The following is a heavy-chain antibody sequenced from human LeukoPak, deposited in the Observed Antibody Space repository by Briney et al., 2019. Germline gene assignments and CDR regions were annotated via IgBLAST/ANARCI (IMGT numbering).Heavy chain of an antibody. Sequence: SETLSLTCTVSGGSISSYYWSWIRQPPGKGLEWIGYIYYSGSTNYNPSLKSRVTISVDTSKNQFSLKLSSVTAADTVVYYCARGGGSYSVTVYHYWGQGTLVTVSS. CDR2: IYYSGST. CDR1: GGSISSYY. CDR3: ARGGGSYSVTVYHY. J-gene: IGHJ4*02. V-gene: IGHV4-59*01. D-gene: IGHD1-26*01.